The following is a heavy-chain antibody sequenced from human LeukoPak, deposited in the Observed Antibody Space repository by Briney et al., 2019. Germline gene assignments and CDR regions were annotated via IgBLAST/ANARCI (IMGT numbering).Heavy chain of an antibody. D-gene: IGHD1-26*01. Sequence: KSGGSLRLSCVVSGFTFSSYWMSWFRQAPGKGLEWVGFIRSKAYGGTTEYAASVKGRFTISRDDSKSIAYLQMNSLKTEDTAVCYCTRDLWELPPLDAFDIWGQGTMVTVSS. J-gene: IGHJ3*02. CDR2: IRSKAYGGTT. V-gene: IGHV3-49*05. CDR1: GFTFSSYW. CDR3: TRDLWELPPLDAFDI.